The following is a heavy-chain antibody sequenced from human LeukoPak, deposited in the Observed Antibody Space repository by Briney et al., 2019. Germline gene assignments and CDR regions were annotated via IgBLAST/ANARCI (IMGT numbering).Heavy chain of an antibody. CDR2: INPSGGST. CDR3: ARDLFSESTAMVIFDY. Sequence: ASVKVSCKASGYSFINNWMHWVRQAPGQGLEWMGIINPSGGSTSYAQKFQGRVTMTRDMSTSTVYMELSSLRSEDTAVYYCARDLFSESTAMVIFDYWGQGTLVTVSS. D-gene: IGHD5-18*01. CDR1: GYSFINNW. V-gene: IGHV1-46*01. J-gene: IGHJ4*02.